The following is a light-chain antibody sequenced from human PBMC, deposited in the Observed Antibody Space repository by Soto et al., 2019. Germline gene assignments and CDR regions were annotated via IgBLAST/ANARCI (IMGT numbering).Light chain of an antibody. CDR2: DVS. Sequence: EIVLTQSPGTLSLSPGERATLSCRSSQSVSSSYLAWYQQKPGQAPRLLINDVSSRATGIPDRFSGSGSGTDFTHTISRLEPEDFAVYYCQQYGSSPTFGQGTKVXXK. V-gene: IGKV3-20*01. J-gene: IGKJ1*01. CDR1: QSVSSSY. CDR3: QQYGSSPT.